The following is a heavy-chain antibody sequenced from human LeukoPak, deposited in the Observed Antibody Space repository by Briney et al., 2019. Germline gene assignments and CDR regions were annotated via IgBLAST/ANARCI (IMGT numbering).Heavy chain of an antibody. V-gene: IGHV3-11*01. J-gene: IGHJ5*02. CDR1: GFTFSDYY. Sequence: GGSLRLSCAASGFTFSDYYMSWIRQAPGKGLEWVSYISSSGSTIYYADSVKGRFTISRDNAKNSLYLQMNSLRAEDTAVYYCARGPLYSSSAWFDPWGQGTLVTVSS. CDR3: ARGPLYSSSAWFDP. CDR2: ISSSGSTI. D-gene: IGHD6-13*01.